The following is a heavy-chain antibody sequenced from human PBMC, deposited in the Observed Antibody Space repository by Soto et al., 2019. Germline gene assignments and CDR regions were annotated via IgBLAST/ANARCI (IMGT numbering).Heavy chain of an antibody. Sequence: QVQLVQSGAEVKKPGSSVKVSCKASGGTFSSYAISWVRQAPGQGLEWMGGIIPIFGTANYAQKFQGRVTIXXDXSXXTANMELRSLRSEDTAVYYCARQRGDYGDYSIFDYWGQGTLVTVSS. CDR1: GGTFSSYA. V-gene: IGHV1-69*12. D-gene: IGHD4-17*01. CDR3: ARQRGDYGDYSIFDY. J-gene: IGHJ4*02. CDR2: IIPIFGTA.